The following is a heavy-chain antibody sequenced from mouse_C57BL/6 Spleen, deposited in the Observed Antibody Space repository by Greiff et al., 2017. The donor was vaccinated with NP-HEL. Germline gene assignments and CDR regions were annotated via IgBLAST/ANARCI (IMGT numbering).Heavy chain of an antibody. V-gene: IGHV5-6*01. Sequence: EVKLMESGGDLVKPGGSLKLSCAASGFTFSSYGMSWVRQTPDKRLEWVATISSGGSYTYYPDSVKGRFTISRDNAKNTLYLQMSSLESEDTAMYYCARQRSNYEWYFDVWGTGTTVTVSS. J-gene: IGHJ1*03. CDR3: ARQRSNYEWYFDV. D-gene: IGHD2-5*01. CDR2: ISSGGSYT. CDR1: GFTFSSYG.